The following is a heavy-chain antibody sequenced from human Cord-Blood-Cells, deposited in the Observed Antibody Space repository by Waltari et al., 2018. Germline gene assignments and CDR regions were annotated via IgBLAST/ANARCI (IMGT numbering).Heavy chain of an antibody. V-gene: IGHV1-69*12. CDR1: GGTYSSYA. D-gene: IGHD3-10*01. CDR2: IIPMFGTA. J-gene: IGHJ3*02. Sequence: QVQLVQSGAGVKKPGSPVKGSCKASGGTYSSYATSWVRQAPGQGLEWMGGIIPMFGTANYAQKFQGRVTITADESTSTAYMELSSLRSEDTAVYYCARARAGGGAFDIWGQGTMVTVSS. CDR3: ARARAGGGAFDI.